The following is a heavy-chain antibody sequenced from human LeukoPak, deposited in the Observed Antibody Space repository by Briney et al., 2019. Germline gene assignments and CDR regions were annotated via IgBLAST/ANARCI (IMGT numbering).Heavy chain of an antibody. CDR3: ARGRPSEYYYDSSGSDLDY. J-gene: IGHJ4*02. Sequence: SETLSLTCTVSGGSISTGGNYWSWIRQHPGTGLEWIGYIYYSGSTYYNPSLKSRVTISVDTSKNQFSLKLSSVTAADTAVYYCARGRPSEYYYDSSGSDLDYWGQGTLVTVSS. CDR1: GGSISTGGNY. V-gene: IGHV4-31*03. CDR2: IYYSGST. D-gene: IGHD3-22*01.